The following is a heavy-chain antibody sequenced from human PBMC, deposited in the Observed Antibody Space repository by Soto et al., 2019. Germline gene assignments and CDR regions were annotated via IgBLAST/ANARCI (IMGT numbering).Heavy chain of an antibody. Sequence: QVQLVQSGAEVKKPGSSVKVSCKASGGTFSSYAISWARQAPGQGLEWMGGIIPIFGTANYAQKFQGRVTITADKSTSTAYMELSSLRSEDTAVYYCARVAVWHYYGSGSLPYGMDVWGQGTTVTVSS. CDR1: GGTFSSYA. CDR2: IIPIFGTA. J-gene: IGHJ6*02. V-gene: IGHV1-69*06. D-gene: IGHD3-10*01. CDR3: ARVAVWHYYGSGSLPYGMDV.